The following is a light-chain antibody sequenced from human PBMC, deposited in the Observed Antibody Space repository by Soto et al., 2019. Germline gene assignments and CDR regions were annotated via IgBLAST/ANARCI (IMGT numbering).Light chain of an antibody. CDR2: AAS. Sequence: DIQLTQSPSFLSASVGDRVTITCRSSQDISDYLAWYQQRPGKAPKLLIYAASTLQSGVPSRFSGSGSGTDFTLTISSLEPEDFVFYYCQQHSNGPRTTFGQGTRLE. CDR1: QDISDY. CDR3: QQHSNGPRTT. V-gene: IGKV1-9*01. J-gene: IGKJ5*01.